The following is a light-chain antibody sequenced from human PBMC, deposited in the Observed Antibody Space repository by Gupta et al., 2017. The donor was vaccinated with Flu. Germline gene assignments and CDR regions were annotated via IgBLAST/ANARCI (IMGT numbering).Light chain of an antibody. V-gene: IGKV1-27*01. Sequence: DIQVTQSPASLSASVGDRVTITCRATQDIRQSLAWYQHKSGEVPKLLIYAATTLPSGVSSRFSGSGSGTHFTLTISSLQPEDVGLYYCQKFNGAPLTFGGGTKVEIK. CDR3: QKFNGAPLT. CDR2: AAT. J-gene: IGKJ4*01. CDR1: QDIRQS.